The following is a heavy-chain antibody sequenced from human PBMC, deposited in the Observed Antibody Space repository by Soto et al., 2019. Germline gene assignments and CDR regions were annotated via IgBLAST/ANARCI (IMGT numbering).Heavy chain of an antibody. J-gene: IGHJ5*02. Sequence: ASVKVSCKASGFTFTSSAVQWVRQARGQRLEWIGWIVVGSGNTNYAQKFQERVTLTRDMSTSKAYMELSSLRYEDTAVYYCAAGAYYYDSSGYHLLHWLDPWGQGPLVTVSS. D-gene: IGHD3-22*01. CDR3: AAGAYYYDSSGYHLLHWLDP. V-gene: IGHV1-58*01. CDR1: GFTFTSSA. CDR2: IVVGSGNT.